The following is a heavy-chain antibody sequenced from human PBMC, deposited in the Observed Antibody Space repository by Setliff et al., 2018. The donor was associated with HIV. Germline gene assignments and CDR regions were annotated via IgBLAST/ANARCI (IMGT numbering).Heavy chain of an antibody. CDR3: AKDRSGSYRTFDY. D-gene: IGHD1-26*01. CDR1: GDSITSDAFY. Sequence: PSETLSLTCTVSGDSITSDAFYWTWVRQPAGKGLEWIGHIYTNGGADYNSSLKSRVTISMDAPKNQFSLKLNSVTAADTAVYYCAKDRSGSYRTFDYWGPGILVTVSS. CDR2: IYTNGGA. J-gene: IGHJ4*02. V-gene: IGHV4-61*09.